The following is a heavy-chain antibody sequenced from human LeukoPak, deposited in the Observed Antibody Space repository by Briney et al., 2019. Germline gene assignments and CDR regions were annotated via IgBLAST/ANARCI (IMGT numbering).Heavy chain of an antibody. V-gene: IGHV4-59*12. CDR2: IYYSGST. J-gene: IGHJ4*02. D-gene: IGHD4-23*01. Sequence: SETLSLTCTVSGGSISVYYWSWIRQPPGKGLEWIGYIYYSGSTNYKSSLKSRVTISVDTSKNQFSLKLSSVTAADTAVYYCARRRVNSPIDSWGQGTLVTVSS. CDR3: ARRRVNSPIDS. CDR1: GGSISVYY.